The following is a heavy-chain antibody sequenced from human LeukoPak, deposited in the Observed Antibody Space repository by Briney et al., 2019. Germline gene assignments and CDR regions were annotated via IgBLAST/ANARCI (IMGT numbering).Heavy chain of an antibody. CDR3: ARSGRTVEMAYYFDY. CDR1: GGTFSSYA. V-gene: IGHV1-69*13. D-gene: IGHD5-24*01. CDR2: IIPIFGTA. J-gene: IGHJ4*02. Sequence: SVKVSCKASGGTFSSYAISWVRQAPGQGLEWMGGIIPIFGTANYAQKFQGRVTTTADESTSTAYMELSSLRSEDTAVYYCARSGRTVEMAYYFDYWGQGTLVTVSS.